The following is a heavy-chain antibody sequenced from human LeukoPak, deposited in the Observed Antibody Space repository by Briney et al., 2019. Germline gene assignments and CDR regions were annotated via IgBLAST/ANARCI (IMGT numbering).Heavy chain of an antibody. V-gene: IGHV3-7*01. CDR3: ARTALWFGDEDYYYYMDV. Sequence: GGSLRLSCAASGFTFSSYWMSWVRQAPGKGLEWVANIKQDGSEKYYVDSVKGRFTISRDNAKNSLYLQMNSLRAEDTAVYYCARTALWFGDEDYYYYMDVWVKGTTVTVSS. CDR1: GFTFSSYW. J-gene: IGHJ6*03. D-gene: IGHD3-10*01. CDR2: IKQDGSEK.